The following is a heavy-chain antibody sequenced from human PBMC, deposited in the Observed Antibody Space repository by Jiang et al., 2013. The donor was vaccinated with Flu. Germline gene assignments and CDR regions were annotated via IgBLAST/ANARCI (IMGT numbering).Heavy chain of an antibody. D-gene: IGHD3-10*01. V-gene: IGHV1-3*04. CDR3: ARMIYSGSGSFYHWFDP. CDR1: GYSFTTYA. Sequence: EVKRPGASVTISCKASGYSFTTYAMHWVRLAPGPKALSGWVGVNTDHGGTRYSQKFQGRVTFTRDTSANTAYMELNSLTSEDTGVYYCARMIYSGSGSFYHWFDPWGQGTLVTVSS. CDR2: VNTDHGGT. J-gene: IGHJ5*02.